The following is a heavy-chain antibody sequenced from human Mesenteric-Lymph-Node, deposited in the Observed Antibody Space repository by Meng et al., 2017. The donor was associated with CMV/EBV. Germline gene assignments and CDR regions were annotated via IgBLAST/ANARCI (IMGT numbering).Heavy chain of an antibody. CDR3: ARGDQGLQLLLYY. CDR2: VNHSGGT. Sequence: CDVYGGSFSGYYWSWIRQAPGKGLEWIGEVNHSGGTDYNTSLKSRVAISVDTSKNLFSLKLNSVTAADTAVYYCARGDQGLQLLLYYWGQGTLVTVSS. V-gene: IGHV4-34*01. J-gene: IGHJ4*02. CDR1: GGSFSGYY. D-gene: IGHD1-26*01.